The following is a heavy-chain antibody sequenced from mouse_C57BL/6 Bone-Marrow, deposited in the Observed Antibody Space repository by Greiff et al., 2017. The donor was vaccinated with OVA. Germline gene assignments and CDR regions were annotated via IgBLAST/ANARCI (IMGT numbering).Heavy chain of an antibody. Sequence: VQRVESGPELVKPGASVKISCKASGYAFSSSWMNWVKQRPGTGLEWIGRIYPGDGDTNYNGKFKGKATLTADKSSSTAYMHLSSLTSEDAAVYCYASLLPRFDYWGQGTTLTVSS. CDR1: GYAFSSSW. CDR3: ASLLPRFDY. V-gene: IGHV1-82*01. CDR2: IYPGDGDT. D-gene: IGHD1-1*01. J-gene: IGHJ2*01.